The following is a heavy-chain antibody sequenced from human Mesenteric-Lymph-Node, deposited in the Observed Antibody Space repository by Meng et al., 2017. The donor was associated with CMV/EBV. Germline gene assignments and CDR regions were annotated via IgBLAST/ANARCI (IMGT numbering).Heavy chain of an antibody. D-gene: IGHD2/OR15-2a*01. CDR1: GYAFASYG. V-gene: IGHV1-2*02. CDR3: ARGRPKYYFYGMDV. CDR2: IYPHSGVT. J-gene: IGHJ6*02. Sequence: ASVKVSCKASGYAFASYGISWVRQAPGQGLEWLGWIYPHSGVTSYAQKFQGRVTMTRDTSTSTVYVELSRLISDDTAVYYCARGRPKYYFYGMDVWGQGTTVTVSS.